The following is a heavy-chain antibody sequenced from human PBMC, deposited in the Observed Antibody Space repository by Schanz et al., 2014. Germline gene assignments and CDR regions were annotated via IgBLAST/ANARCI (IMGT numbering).Heavy chain of an antibody. V-gene: IGHV1-69*08. CDR3: AKVDRTRYYAMDV. Sequence: QVQLVQSGAEVKKPGSSVKVSCKASGGTFSSSTLTWVRQAPGQGLEWMGRIIPILDKTNYAQKFQGRVTMTADKTTSTVYKEVSGLRSEDTAVYYCAKVDRTRYYAMDVWGQGTTVNVSS. D-gene: IGHD3-9*01. CDR2: IIPILDKT. CDR1: GGTFSSST. J-gene: IGHJ6*02.